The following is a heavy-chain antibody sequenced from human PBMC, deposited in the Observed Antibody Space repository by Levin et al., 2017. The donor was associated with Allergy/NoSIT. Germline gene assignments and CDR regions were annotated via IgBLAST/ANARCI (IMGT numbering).Heavy chain of an antibody. J-gene: IGHJ6*02. V-gene: IGHV1-69*02. D-gene: IGHD2-2*01. CDR1: GGTFNSYT. Sequence: ASVKVSCKASGGTFNSYTISWVRQAPGQGLEWMGRIIPMLGIANTAPKFRGRVTIIADKSTSTAYMELRRLRSEDTAVYYCARGLYQLPNYNYSYGLDVWGQGTTVTVSS. CDR2: IIPMLGIA. CDR3: ARGLYQLPNYNYSYGLDV.